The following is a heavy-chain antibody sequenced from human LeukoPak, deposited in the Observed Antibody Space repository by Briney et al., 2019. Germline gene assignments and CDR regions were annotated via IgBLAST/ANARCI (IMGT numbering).Heavy chain of an antibody. J-gene: IGHJ2*01. CDR1: GLTFPRYA. V-gene: IGHV3-23*01. CDR3: AKWGDFWTGLNNWYFEL. CDR2: ISGSDRDT. D-gene: IGHD3/OR15-3a*01. Sequence: GGSLRPSCAASGLTFPRYAFAWVRQVPGRGLQWVSGISGSDRDTFYSDSVKGRFAISRDNSKNTHYLQMSSQTAEDTAVYYCAKWGDFWTGLNNWYFELWGRGTLVTVSS.